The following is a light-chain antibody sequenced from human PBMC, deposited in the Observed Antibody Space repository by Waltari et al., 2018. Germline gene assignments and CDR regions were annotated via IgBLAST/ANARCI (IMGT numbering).Light chain of an antibody. Sequence: EIELTQSPATLSLSPGERATLSCRASQSVSTSLGWYQQKPGQAPRLLIYDVSSRATDIPARFSGSGSGTDFTLTISSLEPEDFAVYYCQQRSNWPSITFGQGTRLEIK. CDR2: DVS. CDR3: QQRSNWPSIT. V-gene: IGKV3-11*01. J-gene: IGKJ5*01. CDR1: QSVSTS.